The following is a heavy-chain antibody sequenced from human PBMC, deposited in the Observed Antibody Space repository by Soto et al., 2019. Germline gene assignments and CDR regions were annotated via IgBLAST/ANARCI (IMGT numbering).Heavy chain of an antibody. CDR3: ARHPERIAQIGWFDP. D-gene: IGHD6-13*01. CDR2: ISSSSSTI. Sequence: HPGGSLRLSCAASGFTFSSYSMNWVRQAPGKGLEWVSYISSSSSTIYYADSVKGRFTISRDNAKNSLYLQMNSLRAEDTAVYYCARHPERIAQIGWFDPRGQGTLVTVPS. V-gene: IGHV3-48*01. J-gene: IGHJ5*02. CDR1: GFTFSSYS.